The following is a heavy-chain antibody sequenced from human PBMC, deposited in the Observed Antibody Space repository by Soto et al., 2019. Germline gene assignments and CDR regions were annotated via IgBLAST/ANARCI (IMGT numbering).Heavy chain of an antibody. D-gene: IGHD5-12*01. J-gene: IGHJ6*02. Sequence: SETLSLTCTVSGGSISSGGYYWSWIRQHPGKGLEWNGYIYYSGSTYYNPSLKSRVTISVDTSKNQFSLKLSSVTAADTAVYYCARRQGYDNYGMDVWGQGTTVTVSS. V-gene: IGHV4-31*03. CDR2: IYYSGST. CDR1: GGSISSGGYY. CDR3: ARRQGYDNYGMDV.